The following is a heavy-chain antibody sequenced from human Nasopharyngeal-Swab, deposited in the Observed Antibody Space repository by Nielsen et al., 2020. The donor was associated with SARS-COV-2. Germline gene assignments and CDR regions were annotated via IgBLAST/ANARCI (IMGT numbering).Heavy chain of an antibody. CDR2: INHGGST. CDR1: GGSFSGYY. D-gene: IGHD5-18*01. J-gene: IGHJ2*01. CDR3: ASSPRQLPARGWYFDL. Sequence: GSLRLSCAVYGGSFSGYYWSWIRQPPGKGLEWIGEINHGGSTNYNPSLKSRVTISVDTSKNQFSLKLSSVTAADTAVYYCASSPRQLPARGWYFDLWGRGTLVTVSS. V-gene: IGHV4-34*01.